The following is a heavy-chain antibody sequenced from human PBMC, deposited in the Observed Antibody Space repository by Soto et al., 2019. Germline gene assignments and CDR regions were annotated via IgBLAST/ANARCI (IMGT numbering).Heavy chain of an antibody. V-gene: IGHV1-2*02. D-gene: IGHD5-12*01. Sequence: ASVKVSCKASGYTFTGYYMHWVRQAPGQGLEWMGWINPNSGGTNYAQKFQGRVTMTRDTSISTAYMELSRLRSDDTAVYYCARSPLIIVATNYFDYWGQGTLVTAPQ. CDR2: INPNSGGT. CDR3: ARSPLIIVATNYFDY. J-gene: IGHJ4*02. CDR1: GYTFTGYY.